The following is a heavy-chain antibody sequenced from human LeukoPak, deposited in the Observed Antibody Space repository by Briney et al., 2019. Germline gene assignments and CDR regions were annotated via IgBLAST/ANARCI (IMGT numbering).Heavy chain of an antibody. V-gene: IGHV3-49*04. CDR3: TRDFYGSGSYFDY. Sequence: GGSLRLSCTASGFAFGDYAMSWVRQAPGKGLEWVGFIRSKAYGGTTEYAASVKGRFTISRDDSKSIAYLQMNSLKTEDTAVYYCTRDFYGSGSYFDYWGRGTLVTVSS. J-gene: IGHJ4*02. CDR1: GFAFGDYA. D-gene: IGHD3-10*01. CDR2: IRSKAYGGTT.